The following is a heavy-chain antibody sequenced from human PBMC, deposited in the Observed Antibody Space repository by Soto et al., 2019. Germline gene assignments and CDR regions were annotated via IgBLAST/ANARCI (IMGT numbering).Heavy chain of an antibody. Sequence: PVGSLRLSCAASGFTFSSYSMNWVRQAPGKGLEWVSSISSSSSYIYYADSVKGRFTISRDNAKNSLYLQMNSLRAEDTAVYYCAREQFLGVSPFDPWGQGTLVTVSS. CDR1: GFTFSSYS. D-gene: IGHD2-8*01. J-gene: IGHJ5*02. CDR3: AREQFLGVSPFDP. V-gene: IGHV3-21*01. CDR2: ISSSSSYI.